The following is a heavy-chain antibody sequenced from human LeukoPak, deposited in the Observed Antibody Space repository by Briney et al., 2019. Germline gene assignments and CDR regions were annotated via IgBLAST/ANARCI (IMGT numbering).Heavy chain of an antibody. J-gene: IGHJ1*01. D-gene: IGHD6-13*01. V-gene: IGHV3-33*01. CDR2: IWHDGSNS. CDR1: GFSFSNFG. Sequence: GGSLRLSCAASGFSFSNFGMHWVRQAPGKGLEWVAIIWHDGSNSYYADSEKGRFTISRDNSKNTLSLQMNSLRVEDTAVYYCVRGEYSSSWHSEYFQYWGQGTLVTVSS. CDR3: VRGEYSSSWHSEYFQY.